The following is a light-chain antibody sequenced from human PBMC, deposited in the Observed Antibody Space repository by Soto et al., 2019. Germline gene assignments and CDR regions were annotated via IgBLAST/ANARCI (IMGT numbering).Light chain of an antibody. CDR2: DVS. CDR3: CSYAGSYTFEGV. V-gene: IGLV2-11*01. Sequence: QAVVTQPRSVSGSPGQSVTISCTGTSSDVGGYNYVSWYQQHPGKAPKLMIYDVSKRPSGVPDRFSGSKSGNTASLTISGLQAEDEADYYCCSYAGSYTFEGVFGTGTQLTVL. CDR1: SSDVGGYNY. J-gene: IGLJ7*01.